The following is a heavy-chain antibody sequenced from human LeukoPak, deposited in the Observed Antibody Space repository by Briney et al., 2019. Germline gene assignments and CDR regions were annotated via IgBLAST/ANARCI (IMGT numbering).Heavy chain of an antibody. CDR3: ATFPYSSSWYYFDY. CDR2: VDPEDGET. D-gene: IGHD6-13*01. CDR1: GYTFTDYY. V-gene: IGHV1-69-2*01. J-gene: IGHJ4*02. Sequence: ASVKVSCKVSGYTFTDYYMHWVQQAPGKGLEWVGLVDPEDGETIYAEKFQGRVTITADTPTDTAYMELSSLRSEDTAVYYCATFPYSSSWYYFDYWGQGTLVTVSS.